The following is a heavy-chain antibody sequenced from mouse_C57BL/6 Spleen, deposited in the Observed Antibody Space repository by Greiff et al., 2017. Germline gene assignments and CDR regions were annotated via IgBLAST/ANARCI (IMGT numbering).Heavy chain of an antibody. D-gene: IGHD3-2*02. CDR3: ARLRDSSGYDAMDY. V-gene: IGHV5-6*01. CDR1: GFTFSSYG. J-gene: IGHJ4*01. CDR2: ISSGGSYT. Sequence: EVQRVASGGDLVKPGGSLKLSCAASGFTFSSYGMSWVRQTPDKRLEWVATISSGGSYTYYPDRVKGRFTISRDNAKNTLYLQMSSLKSEDTAMYYCARLRDSSGYDAMDYWGQGTSVTVSS.